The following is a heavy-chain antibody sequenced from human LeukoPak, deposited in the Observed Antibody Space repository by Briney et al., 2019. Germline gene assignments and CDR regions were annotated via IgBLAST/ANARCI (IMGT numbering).Heavy chain of an antibody. CDR1: GFTFDDYA. Sequence: GGSLRLSCAASGFTFDDYAMHWVRHAPGKGLEWVSGISWNSVDIGYADSVKGRFTISRDNAKNSLYLQMNSLRPEDTALYYCAKDGGPLRLGEFPYWGQGTLVTVSS. D-gene: IGHD3-16*01. CDR2: ISWNSVDI. J-gene: IGHJ4*02. CDR3: AKDGGPLRLGEFPY. V-gene: IGHV3-9*01.